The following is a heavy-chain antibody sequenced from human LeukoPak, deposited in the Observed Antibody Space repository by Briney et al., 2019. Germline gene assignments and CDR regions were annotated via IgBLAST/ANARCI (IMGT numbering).Heavy chain of an antibody. D-gene: IGHD6-13*01. CDR1: GGTFSSYA. Sequence: ASVKVSCKASGGTFSSYAISWVRQAPGQGLEWMGWISAYNGNTNYAQKLQGRVTMTTDTSTSTAYMELRSLRSDDTAVYYCARCSSWYGKDWFDPWGQGTLVTVSS. CDR2: ISAYNGNT. J-gene: IGHJ5*02. CDR3: ARCSSWYGKDWFDP. V-gene: IGHV1-18*01.